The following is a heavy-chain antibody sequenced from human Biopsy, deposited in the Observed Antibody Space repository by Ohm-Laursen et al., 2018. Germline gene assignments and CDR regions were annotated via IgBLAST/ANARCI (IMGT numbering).Heavy chain of an antibody. Sequence: SLRLSCAASGFTLSSYSMNWVRQTPGKGLEWVSTISSSSDNIYYVDSVKGRFTISRDNAKNSLYLQMNSLRAEDTAVYYCARSRGNLGIATIYYYGMDVWGQGTTVTVSS. CDR2: ISSSSDNI. CDR1: GFTLSSYS. V-gene: IGHV3-21*01. J-gene: IGHJ6*02. CDR3: ARSRGNLGIATIYYYGMDV. D-gene: IGHD2-21*01.